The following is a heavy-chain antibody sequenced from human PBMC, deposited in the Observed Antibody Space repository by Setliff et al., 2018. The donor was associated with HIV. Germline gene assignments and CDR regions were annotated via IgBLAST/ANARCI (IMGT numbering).Heavy chain of an antibody. CDR2: IYHTGST. D-gene: IGHD3-3*01. Sequence: SETLSLTCAVYGGSFSGYYWSWIRQPPGKGLEWIGEIYHTGSTNYNPSLKSRVTISVDTSKNQFSLKLSSVTAADTAVYYCARGGGFWSGQLDYWGQGTLVTVSS. J-gene: IGHJ4*02. CDR1: GGSFSGYY. CDR3: ARGGGFWSGQLDY. V-gene: IGHV4-34*01.